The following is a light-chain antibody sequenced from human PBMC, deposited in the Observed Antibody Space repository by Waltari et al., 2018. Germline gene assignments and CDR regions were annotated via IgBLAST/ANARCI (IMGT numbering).Light chain of an antibody. CDR1: QSISYW. CDR3: QQYSGSPPWT. Sequence: DIQMAQSPSTLAASVGDRVTITCRASQSISYWLAWYQQKPGQAPKLLIYRASNLIDGVPSRFSGRGAWTEFTLTIDSLQLDDFATYFCQQYSGSPPWTFGQGTKVEIK. V-gene: IGKV1-5*03. J-gene: IGKJ1*01. CDR2: RAS.